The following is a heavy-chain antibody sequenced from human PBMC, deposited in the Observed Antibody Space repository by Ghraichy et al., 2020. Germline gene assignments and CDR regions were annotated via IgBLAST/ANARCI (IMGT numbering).Heavy chain of an antibody. CDR3: ARDLAQGYCSDGICPYGMDV. CDR2: ISFDGSTK. J-gene: IGHJ6*02. CDR1: GFTFSIYA. Sequence: GGSRRLSCVASGFTFSIYAMHWVRQAPGKGLEWVAVISFDGSTKYYADSVKGRFTISRDNSKNTLHMQMNSLRGEDMAIYYCARDLAQGYCSDGICPYGMDVWGQGTTVTVSS. D-gene: IGHD2-15*01. V-gene: IGHV3-30*04.